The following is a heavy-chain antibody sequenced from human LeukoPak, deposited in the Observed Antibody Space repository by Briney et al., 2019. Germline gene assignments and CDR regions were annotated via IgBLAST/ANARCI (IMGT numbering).Heavy chain of an antibody. Sequence: ASVKPACKTAAYTFIDYHIHWERQPHGHGLEWLGWFHPNSGATKYAQKFQCRVTMTRDTSINTVYMELGRLRSDDTGVYYCARETGTMIILIWAGNFDFWGHGTLVTVSS. V-gene: IGHV1-2*02. J-gene: IGHJ4*01. D-gene: IGHD3-22*01. CDR1: AYTFIDYH. CDR3: ARETGTMIILIWAGNFDF. CDR2: FHPNSGAT.